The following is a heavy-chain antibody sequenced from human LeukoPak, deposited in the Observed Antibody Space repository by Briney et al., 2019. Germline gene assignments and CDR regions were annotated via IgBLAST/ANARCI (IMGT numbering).Heavy chain of an antibody. CDR3: ATTTVGYSYGVGFYYYMDV. D-gene: IGHD5-18*01. CDR2: FDPEDGET. Sequence: ASVKVSCRVSGYTLTELSMHWVRQAPGKGLEWMGGFDPEDGETIYAQKFQGRVTMTEDTSTDTAYMELSSLRSEDTAVYYCATTTVGYSYGVGFYYYMDVWGKGTTVTIFS. V-gene: IGHV1-24*01. CDR1: GYTLTELS. J-gene: IGHJ6*03.